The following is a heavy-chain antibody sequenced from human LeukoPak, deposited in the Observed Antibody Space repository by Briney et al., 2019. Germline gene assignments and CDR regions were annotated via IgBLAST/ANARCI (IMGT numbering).Heavy chain of an antibody. CDR1: GYSFTSYW. V-gene: IGHV5-51*01. CDR3: ARRASWFGDTLDY. Sequence: GESLKISCKTSGYSFTSYWIGWVRQMPGKGLEWMGIIYPSDSDTRYSPSFQGQVTISADRSITTAYLQWSSLKASDTAIYYCARRASWFGDTLDYWGQGTLVTVSS. CDR2: IYPSDSDT. D-gene: IGHD3-10*01. J-gene: IGHJ4*02.